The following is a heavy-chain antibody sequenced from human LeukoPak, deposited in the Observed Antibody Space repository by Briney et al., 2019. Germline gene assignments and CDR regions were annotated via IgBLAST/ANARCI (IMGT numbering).Heavy chain of an antibody. J-gene: IGHJ4*02. Sequence: ASVKVSCKASGYTFTSCGINWVRQATGQGLEWMGWMNPKSGNTGYAQKFQGRVTITRNTSITTAYMELSSLRSEDTAVYYCARVEMATIGRPFDYWGQGTLVTVSS. CDR1: GYTFTSCG. V-gene: IGHV1-8*03. CDR3: ARVEMATIGRPFDY. D-gene: IGHD5-24*01. CDR2: MNPKSGNT.